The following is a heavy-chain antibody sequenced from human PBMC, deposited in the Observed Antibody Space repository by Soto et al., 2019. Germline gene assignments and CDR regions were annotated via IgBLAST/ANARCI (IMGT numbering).Heavy chain of an antibody. J-gene: IGHJ4*02. CDR3: AKPDLLLWFGEFDY. V-gene: IGHV3-7*01. Sequence: GGSHRQSCAASGFTFSSDAMSWNRQAPGKGLEWVANIKQDGSEKYYVDSVKGRFTISRDNAKNSLYLQMNSLRAEDTAVYYCAKPDLLLWFGEFDYWGQGTLVTVSS. D-gene: IGHD3-10*01. CDR1: GFTFSSDA. CDR2: IKQDGSEK.